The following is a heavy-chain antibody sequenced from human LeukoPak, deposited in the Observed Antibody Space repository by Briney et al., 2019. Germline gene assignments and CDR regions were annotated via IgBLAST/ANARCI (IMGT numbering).Heavy chain of an antibody. CDR2: ISWNSGSI. J-gene: IGHJ4*02. CDR3: ASSPYGSGQYRTYYFDY. D-gene: IGHD3-10*01. V-gene: IGHV3-9*01. CDR1: GFTFDDYA. Sequence: GGSLRLSCAASGFTFDDYAMHWVRQAPGKGLEWVSGISWNSGSIGYADSVKGRFTISRDNAKNSLYLQMNSLRAEDTALYYCASSPYGSGQYRTYYFDYWGQGTLVTVSS.